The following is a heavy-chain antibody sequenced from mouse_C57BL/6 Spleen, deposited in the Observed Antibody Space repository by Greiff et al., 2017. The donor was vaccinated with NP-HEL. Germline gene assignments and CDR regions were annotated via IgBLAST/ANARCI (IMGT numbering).Heavy chain of an antibody. CDR3: ASYYGSGSWFAY. V-gene: IGHV1-82*01. CDR2: IYPGDGDT. J-gene: IGHJ3*01. Sequence: VQLQQSGPELVKPGASVKISCKASGYAFSSSWMNWVKQRPGKGLEWIGRIYPGDGDTNYNGKFKGKATLTADKSSSTAYMQLSSLTSEDSAVYFCASYYGSGSWFAYWGQGTLVTVSA. D-gene: IGHD1-1*01. CDR1: GYAFSSSW.